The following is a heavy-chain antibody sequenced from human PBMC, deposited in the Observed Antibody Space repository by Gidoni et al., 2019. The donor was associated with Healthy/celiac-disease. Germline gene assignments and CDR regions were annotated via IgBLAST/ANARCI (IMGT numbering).Heavy chain of an antibody. CDR1: GGSISSYY. CDR3: ATALPSSEDYYGMDV. D-gene: IGHD6-19*01. Sequence: QVQLQESGPGLVKPSETLSLTCTVSGGSISSYYWSWIRQPPGKGLEWIGYIYYSGSTNYNPSLKSRVTISVDTSKNQFSLKLSSVTAADTAVYYCATALPSSEDYYGMDVWGQGTTVTVSS. CDR2: IYYSGST. V-gene: IGHV4-59*08. J-gene: IGHJ6*02.